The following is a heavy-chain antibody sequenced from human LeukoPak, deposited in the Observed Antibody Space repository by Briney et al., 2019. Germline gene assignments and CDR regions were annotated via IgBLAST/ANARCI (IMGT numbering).Heavy chain of an antibody. V-gene: IGHV3-48*02. Sequence: PGGSLRLSCAAFGFTISDYSMNWVRQAPGKGLEWISYIRKITTTTYYADSVRGRFASSRDNAKNAVYLQMNSLRDDDTAVYYCTRDPEALDYWGQGTLVTVSS. CDR2: IRKITTTT. CDR3: TRDPEALDY. CDR1: GFTISDYS. J-gene: IGHJ4*02.